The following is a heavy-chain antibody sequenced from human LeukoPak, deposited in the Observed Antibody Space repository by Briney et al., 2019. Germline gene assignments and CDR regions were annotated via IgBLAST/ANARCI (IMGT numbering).Heavy chain of an antibody. CDR3: SKLAVASADS. Sequence: GGSLRLSCAAPGFSFSDYEMNWVRQSPAKGLEWVSNISPNGGTKYYAGSVKGRFTISRDNAKNSLYLQMNSLRAEDTGVYFCSKLAVASADSWGQGTLVTVPS. CDR2: ISPNGGTK. J-gene: IGHJ4*02. D-gene: IGHD6-19*01. CDR1: GFSFSDYE. V-gene: IGHV3-48*03.